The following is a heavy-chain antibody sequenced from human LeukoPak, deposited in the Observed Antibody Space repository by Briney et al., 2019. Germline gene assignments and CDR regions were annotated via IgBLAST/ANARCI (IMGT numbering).Heavy chain of an antibody. J-gene: IGHJ4*02. Sequence: GGSLRLSRAASGFTFSNYAMHWVRQAPGKGPEWVAIILNIGSQTYDADSVKGRFTISRDNSKNTLYMQVSSLRLDGAAVYYCARGLWFGELLYSRGGIDFWGQGTLVTVSS. CDR3: ARGLWFGELLYSRGGIDF. D-gene: IGHD3-10*01. CDR2: ILNIGSQT. CDR1: GFTFSNYA. V-gene: IGHV3-30*04.